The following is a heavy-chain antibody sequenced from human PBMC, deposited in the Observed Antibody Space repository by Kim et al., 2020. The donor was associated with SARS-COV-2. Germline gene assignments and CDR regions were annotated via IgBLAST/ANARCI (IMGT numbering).Heavy chain of an antibody. CDR1: GFTFSSYS. V-gene: IGHV3-48*02. D-gene: IGHD3-9*01. J-gene: IGHJ4*02. CDR2: ISSSSSTI. CDR3: ARVDDDILTGYYLDY. Sequence: GGSLRLSCAASGFTFSSYSMNWVRQAPGKGLEWVSYISSSSSTIYYADSVKGRFTISRDNAKNSLYLQMNSLRDEDTAVYYCARVDDDILTGYYLDYWGQGTLVTVSS.